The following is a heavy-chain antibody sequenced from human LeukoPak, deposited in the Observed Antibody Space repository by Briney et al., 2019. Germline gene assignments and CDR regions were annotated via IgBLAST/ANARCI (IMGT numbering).Heavy chain of an antibody. CDR1: GFTFSSYS. D-gene: IGHD2-2*01. Sequence: PGGSLRLSCAASGFTFSSYSMNWVRQAPGKGLEWVSSISSSSSYIYYADSVKGRFTISRDNAKNSLYLQMNSLRAEDTAVYYCAREPAPTTPHWYFDLWGRGTLVTVSS. V-gene: IGHV3-21*01. CDR2: ISSSSSYI. J-gene: IGHJ2*01. CDR3: AREPAPTTPHWYFDL.